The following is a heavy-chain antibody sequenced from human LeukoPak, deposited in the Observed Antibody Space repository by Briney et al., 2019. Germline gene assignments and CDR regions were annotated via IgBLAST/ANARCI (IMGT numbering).Heavy chain of an antibody. V-gene: IGHV3-48*01. D-gene: IGHD6-19*01. Sequence: PGGSLRLSCAASGFTFSSYGMNWVRQAPGKGLEWVSYISPSSSTMYYADSGKGRFTISRDNAKNSLSLQMNSLRAEDTAVYYCAREHTPYGSGCTAAYWGQGTLVTVSS. CDR1: GFTFSSYG. CDR2: ISPSSSTM. J-gene: IGHJ4*02. CDR3: AREHTPYGSGCTAAY.